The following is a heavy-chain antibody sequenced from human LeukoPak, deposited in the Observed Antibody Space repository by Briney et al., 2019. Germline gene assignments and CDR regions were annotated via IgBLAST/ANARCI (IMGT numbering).Heavy chain of an antibody. V-gene: IGHV1-3*03. CDR1: GYTFTSYA. Sequence: ASVKVSCKASGYTFTSYAMHWVRQAPGQRLEWMGWINAGNGNTKYSQEFQGRVTITGDTSASTAYMELSSLRSEDMAVYYCARATATGYWFDPWGQGTLVTVSS. D-gene: IGHD2-15*01. J-gene: IGHJ5*02. CDR2: INAGNGNT. CDR3: ARATATGYWFDP.